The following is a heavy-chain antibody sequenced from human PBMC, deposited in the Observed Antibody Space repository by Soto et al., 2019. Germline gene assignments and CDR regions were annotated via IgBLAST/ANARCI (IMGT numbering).Heavy chain of an antibody. CDR2: IHYSGNI. CDR1: GGSISSHY. D-gene: IGHD5-18*01. V-gene: IGHV4-59*11. Sequence: WETLSLTCSVSGGSISSHYWNWIRQPPGKGLGWIGNIHYSGNINYNPSLKSRVTISVDTSKSQFSLKLTSVTAADTAVYYCARDNGYSYGYNLDHWGQGTLVTVSS. CDR3: ARDNGYSYGYNLDH. J-gene: IGHJ4*02.